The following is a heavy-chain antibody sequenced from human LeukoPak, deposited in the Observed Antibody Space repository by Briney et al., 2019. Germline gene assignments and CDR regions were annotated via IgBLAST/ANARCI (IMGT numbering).Heavy chain of an antibody. Sequence: GGSLRLFCAASGCTFSSYGMSWVRQAPGKGLEWVSASSGSGGSTYYADSVKGRFTISRDNSKNTLYLQMNSLRAEDTAVYYCAKDSYYDILTGLFRDYWGQGTLVTVSS. CDR1: GCTFSSYG. J-gene: IGHJ4*02. CDR3: AKDSYYDILTGLFRDY. V-gene: IGHV3-23*01. CDR2: SSGSGGST. D-gene: IGHD3-9*01.